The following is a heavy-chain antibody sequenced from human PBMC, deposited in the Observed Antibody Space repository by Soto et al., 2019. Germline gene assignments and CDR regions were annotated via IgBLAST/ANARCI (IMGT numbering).Heavy chain of an antibody. CDR1: GFTFSTYN. D-gene: IGHD3-3*01. V-gene: IGHV3-21*01. CDR2: ISSSSSYI. Sequence: EVQVVESGGGLVKPGGSLRLSCAVSGFTFSTYNMNWVRQAPGKGLQWVSSISSSSSYIYYADSVKGRFTISRDNAKNTLYLQLKSLRVGATAVSYCSSDYDSLAGYSYWGQGTLVIVSS. J-gene: IGHJ4*02. CDR3: SSDYDSLAGYSY.